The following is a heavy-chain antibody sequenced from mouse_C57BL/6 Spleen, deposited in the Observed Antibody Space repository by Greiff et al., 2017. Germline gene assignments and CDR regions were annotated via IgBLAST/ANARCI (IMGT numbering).Heavy chain of an antibody. CDR3: ARQDYGNYVAAWLAY. CDR2: ISSGSSTI. Sequence: DVQLVESGGGLVKPGGSLTLSCAASGFTFSDYGMHWVRQAPEKGLEWVAYISSGSSTIYYADTVKGRFTISRDNAKNTLFLQMTRLRAEDTAMYYCARQDYGNYVAAWLAYWGQGTLVTVSA. V-gene: IGHV5-17*01. D-gene: IGHD2-1*01. J-gene: IGHJ3*01. CDR1: GFTFSDYG.